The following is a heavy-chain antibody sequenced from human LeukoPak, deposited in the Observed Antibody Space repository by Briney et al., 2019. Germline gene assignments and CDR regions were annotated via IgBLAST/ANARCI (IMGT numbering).Heavy chain of an antibody. V-gene: IGHV3-49*04. CDR2: IRSKAYGGTT. CDR1: GFTFDDYA. J-gene: IGHJ4*02. CDR3: TRDLNPYSSSWYIPWY. Sequence: PGGSLRLSCTASGFTFDDYAMSWVRQAPGRGLEWVGFIRSKAYGGTTDYAASVKGRFTISRDDSKSIASLQMNSLKTEDTAVYYCTRDLNPYSSSWYIPWYWGQGTLVTVSS. D-gene: IGHD6-13*01.